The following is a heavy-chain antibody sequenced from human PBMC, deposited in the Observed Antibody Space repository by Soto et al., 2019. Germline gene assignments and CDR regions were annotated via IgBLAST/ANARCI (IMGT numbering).Heavy chain of an antibody. D-gene: IGHD3-16*01. CDR3: ARLRPTNTGGTFDI. CDR1: GFTFSDYY. J-gene: IGHJ3*02. Sequence: QMQLVESGGGLVKPGGALRLSCAASGFTFSDYYMTWIRQAPGKGLEWLSYITSNGDTIYYADCVKGRFTISRDNAHNSLYLEMNSLRAEDTAIYYCARLRPTNTGGTFDIWGQGTMVTVSS. V-gene: IGHV3-11*01. CDR2: ITSNGDTI.